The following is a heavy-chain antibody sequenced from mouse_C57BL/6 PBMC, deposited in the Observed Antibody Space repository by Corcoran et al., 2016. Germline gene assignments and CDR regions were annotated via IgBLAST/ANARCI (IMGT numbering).Heavy chain of an antibody. CDR3: ARSGVGRYYFDY. V-gene: IGHV1-26*01. D-gene: IGHD4-1*01. CDR2: INPNNGGT. Sequence: EVQLQQSGPELVKPGASVKISCKASGYTFTDYYMNWVKQSHGKSLEWIGDINPNNGGTSYNQKFKGKATLTVDKSSSTAYMELRSLTSEDSAVYYCARSGVGRYYFDYWGQGTTLTVSS. J-gene: IGHJ2*01. CDR1: GYTFTDYY.